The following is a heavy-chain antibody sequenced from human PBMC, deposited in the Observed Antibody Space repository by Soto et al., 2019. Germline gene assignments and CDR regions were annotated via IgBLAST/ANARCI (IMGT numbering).Heavy chain of an antibody. V-gene: IGHV1-69*01. Sequence: QAQLEQSGGEVKKPGSSVKVSCKASRVAFSKFIVTWVRQAPGVGLEWVGGIIPVFGTANYAKKFQGRVTITADESTSTSYMEVNNLRSEDTAVYYCAKVRYSSPMGYYYGMDVWGQGTTVTVSS. CDR1: RVAFSKFI. J-gene: IGHJ6*02. CDR2: IIPVFGTA. CDR3: AKVRYSSPMGYYYGMDV. D-gene: IGHD2-2*01.